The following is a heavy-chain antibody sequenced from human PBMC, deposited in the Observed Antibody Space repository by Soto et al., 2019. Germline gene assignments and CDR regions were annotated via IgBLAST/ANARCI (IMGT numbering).Heavy chain of an antibody. D-gene: IGHD3-22*01. Sequence: ASVKVSCKVSGYTLTELSMHWVRQAPGKGLEWMGGFDPEDGETIYAQKFQGRVTMTEDTSTDTAYMELSSLRSEDTAVYYCATDLYYDTPVSDYWGQGTLFTVSS. J-gene: IGHJ4*02. CDR1: GYTLTELS. CDR3: ATDLYYDTPVSDY. CDR2: FDPEDGET. V-gene: IGHV1-24*01.